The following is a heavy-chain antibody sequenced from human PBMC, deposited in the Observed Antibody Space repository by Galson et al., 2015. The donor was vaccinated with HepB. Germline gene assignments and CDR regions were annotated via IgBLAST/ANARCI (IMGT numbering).Heavy chain of an antibody. CDR1: GFSFSGYS. Sequence: SLRLSCAASGFSFSGYSMDWVRQAPGKGLEWVSYISSSSSTIYYADSVKGRFIVSRDNAKNSLYLQMNSLRDEDTAVYYCTRDFSDYWGQGTLVTVSS. CDR2: ISSSSSTI. J-gene: IGHJ4*02. V-gene: IGHV3-48*02. CDR3: TRDFSDY.